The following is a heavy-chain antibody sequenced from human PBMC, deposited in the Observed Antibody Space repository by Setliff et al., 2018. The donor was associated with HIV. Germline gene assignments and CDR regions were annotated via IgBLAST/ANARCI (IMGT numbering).Heavy chain of an antibody. CDR1: GFSFGSNW. V-gene: IGHV3-7*03. J-gene: IGHJ4*02. Sequence: LRLSCAASGFSFGSNWMSWVRQAPGKGLEWVANIKQDGSDKYYVDSVKGRFIISRDNAKNSVYLQMNSLRAEDTAVYYCARIPYSDSFFDSWGQGTLVTVSS. CDR3: ARIPYSDSFFDS. CDR2: IKQDGSDK. D-gene: IGHD4-17*01.